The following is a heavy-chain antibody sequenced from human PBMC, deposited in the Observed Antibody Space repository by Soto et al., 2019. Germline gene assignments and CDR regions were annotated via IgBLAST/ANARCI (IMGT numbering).Heavy chain of an antibody. CDR1: GFSFASFA. CDR2: IVGSDAKT. Sequence: GGSLRLSCTTSGFSFASFALTWVRQVPGQGLEWVATIVGSDAKTHYADSVKGRFSISRDTSRNTAYLQMNNLRADDTAIYYCAKWTYLDYWGQGTRATVSS. D-gene: IGHD5-12*01. V-gene: IGHV3-23*01. J-gene: IGHJ4*02. CDR3: AKWTYLDY.